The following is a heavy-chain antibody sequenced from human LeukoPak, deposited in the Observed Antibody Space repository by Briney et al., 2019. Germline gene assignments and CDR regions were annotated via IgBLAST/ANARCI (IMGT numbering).Heavy chain of an antibody. Sequence: SETLSLTCAVYGGSFSGYYWSWIRQPPGKGLEWIGEINHSGSTNYNPSLKSRVTISVDTSKNQFSLKLSSVTAADTAVYYCARGTIFWSGYGFDYWGQGTLVTVSS. CDR3: ARGTIFWSGYGFDY. J-gene: IGHJ4*02. CDR1: GGSFSGYY. D-gene: IGHD3-3*01. V-gene: IGHV4-34*01. CDR2: INHSGST.